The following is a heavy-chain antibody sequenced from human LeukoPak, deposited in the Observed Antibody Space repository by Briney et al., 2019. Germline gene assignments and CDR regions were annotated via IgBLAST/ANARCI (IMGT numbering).Heavy chain of an antibody. V-gene: IGHV4-39*07. D-gene: IGHD3-22*01. CDR3: ARVGDYYDSSGYYYLDY. CDR2: IYYSGST. Sequence: PSETLSLTCTVSGGSISSSSYYWGWIRQPPGKGLEWIGSIYYSGSTYYNPSLKSRVTISVDTSKNQFSLKLSSVTAADTAVYYCARVGDYYDSSGYYYLDYWGQGTLVTVSS. J-gene: IGHJ4*02. CDR1: GGSISSSSYY.